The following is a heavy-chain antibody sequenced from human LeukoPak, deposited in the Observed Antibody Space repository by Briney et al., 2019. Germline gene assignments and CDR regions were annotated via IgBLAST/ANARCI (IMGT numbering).Heavy chain of an antibody. D-gene: IGHD6-19*01. CDR3: ARGWDGIAVAGSFDY. Sequence: AETLSLTCGISGGSLSAYYWNWIRQPPGKGLEWIGEINHSGITDHNPSLKSRVTISLDTSKNQFSLKLSSVTAADTAVYYCARGWDGIAVAGSFDYWGQGTLVTVSS. CDR2: INHSGIT. J-gene: IGHJ4*02. CDR1: GGSLSAYY. V-gene: IGHV4-34*01.